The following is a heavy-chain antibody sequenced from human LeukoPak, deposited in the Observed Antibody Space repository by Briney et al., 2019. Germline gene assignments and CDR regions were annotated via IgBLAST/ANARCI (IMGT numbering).Heavy chain of an antibody. CDR3: ARAYSSSWTGFAFDI. CDR1: GYTFTSYA. Sequence: ASVKVSCKASGYTFTSYAMHWVRQAPGQRLEWMGWINAGNGNTKYSQKFQGRVTITRDTSASTAYMELSSLRSEDTAVYYRARAYSSSWTGFAFDIWGQGTMVTVSS. J-gene: IGHJ3*02. D-gene: IGHD6-13*01. V-gene: IGHV1-3*01. CDR2: INAGNGNT.